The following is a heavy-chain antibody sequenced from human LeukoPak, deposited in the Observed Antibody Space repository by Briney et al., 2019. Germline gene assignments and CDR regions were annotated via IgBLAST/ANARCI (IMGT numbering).Heavy chain of an antibody. Sequence: PGGSLRLSCAASGFSVSSNYMNWVRQAPGRGLEWVAVIWSDGTNQYYADSVKGRFTISRDDSQNTVYLQMNSLRAEDTAVYFCAKDAQRGFDYSNSLEYWGQGTLVTVSS. D-gene: IGHD4-11*01. J-gene: IGHJ4*02. CDR2: IWSDGTNQ. V-gene: IGHV3-33*06. CDR1: GFSVSSNY. CDR3: AKDAQRGFDYSNSLEY.